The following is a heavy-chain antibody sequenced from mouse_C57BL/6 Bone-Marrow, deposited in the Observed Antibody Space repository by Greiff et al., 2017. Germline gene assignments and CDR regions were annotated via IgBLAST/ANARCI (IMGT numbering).Heavy chain of an antibody. J-gene: IGHJ2*01. Sequence: QVQLQQPGAELVKPGASVKMSCKASGYTFTSYWITWVKQRPGQGLEWLGDIYPGSGSTNYNEKFKSKATLTVDTSSSTAYMQLSRLTSEDSAVYDCARESALRPYYVDYWGQGTTLTVSS. D-gene: IGHD1-2*01. V-gene: IGHV1-55*01. CDR1: GYTFTSYW. CDR2: IYPGSGST. CDR3: ARESALRPYYVDY.